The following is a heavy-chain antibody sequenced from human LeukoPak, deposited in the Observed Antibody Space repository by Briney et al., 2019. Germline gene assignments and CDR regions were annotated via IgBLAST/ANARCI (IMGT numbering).Heavy chain of an antibody. CDR2: IRYDGNIG. J-gene: IGHJ5*02. Sequence: GGSLRLSCAASGFTFTDFCMHWVRQAPGKGLDWVAFIRYDGNIGFYADSVQGRFTISRDNSKNTLDLQMNSLRTEDTAVYYCVKESLEGDTWGQGTLVTVSS. V-gene: IGHV3-30*02. D-gene: IGHD1-1*01. CDR3: VKESLEGDT. CDR1: GFTFTDFC.